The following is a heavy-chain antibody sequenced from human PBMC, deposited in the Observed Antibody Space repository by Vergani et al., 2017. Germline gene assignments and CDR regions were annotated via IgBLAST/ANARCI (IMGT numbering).Heavy chain of an antibody. V-gene: IGHV3-23*01. J-gene: IGHJ4*02. CDR2: ISGSGGST. CDR3: AEGKSYYDFGGGYYAFDY. Sequence: EVQLLESGGGLVQPGGSLRLSCAASGFTFSSYAMSWVRQAPGKGLEWVSAISGSGGSTYYADSVKGRFTISRDNSKNTLYLQMNSLRAEDTAVYYCAEGKSYYDFGGGYYAFDYWGQGTLVTVSS. D-gene: IGHD3-3*01. CDR1: GFTFSSYA.